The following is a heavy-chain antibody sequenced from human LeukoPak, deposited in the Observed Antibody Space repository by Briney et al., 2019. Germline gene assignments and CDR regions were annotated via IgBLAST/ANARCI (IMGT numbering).Heavy chain of an antibody. J-gene: IGHJ4*02. D-gene: IGHD3-10*01. CDR2: IYTSGST. V-gene: IGHV4-61*02. CDR3: ARAFTMVRGVITPYYFDY. CDR1: GGSISSGSYY. Sequence: SQTLSLTCTVSGGSISSGSYYWSWIRQPAGKGLEGIGRIYTSGSTNYNPSLKSRVTISVDTSKNQFSLKLSSATAADTAVYYCARAFTMVRGVITPYYFDYWGQGTLVTVSS.